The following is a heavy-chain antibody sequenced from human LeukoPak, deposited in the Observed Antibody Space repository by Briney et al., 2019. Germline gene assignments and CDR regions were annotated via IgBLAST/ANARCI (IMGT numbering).Heavy chain of an antibody. J-gene: IGHJ3*02. Sequence: ASVKVSCKASGYTFTSHFMHWVRQAPGQGLEWMGIINPRGGSTSYTQKFQGRVTMARDTSTSTVYMELSSLRSEDTAVYYCARVKSYYYDTSDKDAFDIWGQGTMVTVSS. CDR1: GYTFTSHF. CDR3: ARVKSYYYDTSDKDAFDI. CDR2: INPRGGST. V-gene: IGHV1-46*01. D-gene: IGHD3-22*01.